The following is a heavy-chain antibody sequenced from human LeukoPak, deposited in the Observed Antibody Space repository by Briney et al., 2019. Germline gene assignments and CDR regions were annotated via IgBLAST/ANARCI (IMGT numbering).Heavy chain of an antibody. V-gene: IGHV3-11*04. CDR2: ISSSGSTI. Sequence: GGSLRLSCAASGFTFSDYYMSWIRQAPGKGLEWVSYISSSGSTIYYADSVKGRFTISRDNAKNSLYLQMNSLRAEDTAVYYCASRLIAAAGIHYGMDVWGQGTTVTVSS. J-gene: IGHJ6*02. D-gene: IGHD6-13*01. CDR3: ASRLIAAAGIHYGMDV. CDR1: GFTFSDYY.